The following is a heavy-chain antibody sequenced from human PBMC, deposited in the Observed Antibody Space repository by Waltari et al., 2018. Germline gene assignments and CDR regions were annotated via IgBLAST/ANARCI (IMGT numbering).Heavy chain of an antibody. V-gene: IGHV4-4*02. J-gene: IGHJ4*02. CDR1: GDSMNYW. CDR3: ARDRGRGLYLDT. D-gene: IGHD2-15*01. CDR2: VLGSGRT. Sequence: QLLLHESGPGLVKPSGTLSLICAVSGDSMNYWWSWVRQPPGKGLEWIGQVLGSGRTNYNPSFASRVTISLDTSTHQFALKMTSATAADTALYYCARDRGRGLYLDTWGQGILVTVSP.